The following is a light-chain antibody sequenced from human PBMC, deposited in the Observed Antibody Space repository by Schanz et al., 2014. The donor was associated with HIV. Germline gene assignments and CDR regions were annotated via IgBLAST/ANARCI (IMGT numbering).Light chain of an antibody. CDR3: NSYTSSSTWV. CDR1: SSDVGYYNY. V-gene: IGLV2-14*03. CDR2: DVS. Sequence: QSALTQPASVSGSPGQSITISCTGTSSDVGYYNYVSWYQQHPGKAPKLMIYDVSNRPSGVSNRFSGSKSGNTASLTISGXXXDDEADYYCNSYTSSSTWVFGGGTKLTVL. J-gene: IGLJ3*02.